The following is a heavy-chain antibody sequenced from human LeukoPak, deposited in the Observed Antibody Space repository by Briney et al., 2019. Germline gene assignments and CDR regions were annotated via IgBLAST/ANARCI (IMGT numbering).Heavy chain of an antibody. Sequence: AGGSLRLSCAASGFTFSSYGMPWVRQAPGKGLEWVAVIWYDGSNKYYADSVKGRFTISRDNSKNTLYLQMNSLRAEDTAVYYCARGAAVGRFDPWGQGTLVTVSS. CDR2: IWYDGSNK. D-gene: IGHD6-13*01. V-gene: IGHV3-33*01. CDR3: ARGAAVGRFDP. CDR1: GFTFSSYG. J-gene: IGHJ5*02.